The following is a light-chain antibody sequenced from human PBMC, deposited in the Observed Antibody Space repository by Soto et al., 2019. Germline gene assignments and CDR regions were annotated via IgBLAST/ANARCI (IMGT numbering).Light chain of an antibody. CDR1: QSLSSY. J-gene: IGKJ1*01. V-gene: IGKV1-5*01. Sequence: DIQLTQSPSFLSASVGDRVSITCRASQSLSSYLAWYQQKPGRAPKLLIFDASSLERGVPSRFSGSGSGTEFRITISSLQPDDFATYYCQQYKAFGQGTKVDI. CDR3: QQYKA. CDR2: DAS.